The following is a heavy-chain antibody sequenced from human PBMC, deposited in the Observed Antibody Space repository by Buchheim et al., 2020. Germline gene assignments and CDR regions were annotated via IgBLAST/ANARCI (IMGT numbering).Heavy chain of an antibody. CDR2: IDPSDSYT. V-gene: IGHV5-10-1*03. CDR3: ARLRAGSIFGVVIGERSLDY. D-gene: IGHD3-3*01. CDR1: GYSFTSYW. Sequence: EVQLVQSGAEVKKPGESLRISCKGSGYSFTSYWISWVRQMPGKGLEWMGRIDPSDSYTNYSPSFQGHVTISADKSISTASLQWSSLKASDTAMYYCARLRAGSIFGVVIGERSLDYWGQGTL. J-gene: IGHJ4*02.